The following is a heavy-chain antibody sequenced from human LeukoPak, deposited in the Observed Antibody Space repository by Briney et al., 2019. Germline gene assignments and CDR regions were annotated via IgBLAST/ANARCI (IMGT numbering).Heavy chain of an antibody. V-gene: IGHV5-51*01. CDR3: ARHKTSPYYDFWSDY. CDR1: GYSFTSYW. D-gene: IGHD3-3*01. J-gene: IGHJ4*02. CDR2: IYPGDSDT. Sequence: GESLKISCKGSGYSFTSYWTGWVRQMPGKGLEWMGIIYPGDSDTRYSPSFQGQVTISADKSISTAYLQWSSLKASDTAMYYCARHKTSPYYDFWSDYWGQGTLVTVSS.